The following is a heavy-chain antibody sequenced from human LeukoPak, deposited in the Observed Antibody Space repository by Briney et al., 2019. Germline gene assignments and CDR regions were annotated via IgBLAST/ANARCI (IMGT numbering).Heavy chain of an antibody. V-gene: IGHV4-61*02. Sequence: SETLSLTCTVSGGSISSGSYYWSWIRQPAGKGLEWIGRIYTSGSTNYNPSLKSRVTISVDTSKNQFSLKLSSVTAADTAVYYCARENTAMAAVWFDPWGQGTLVTVSS. CDR2: IYTSGST. D-gene: IGHD5-18*01. J-gene: IGHJ5*02. CDR1: GGSISSGSYY. CDR3: ARENTAMAAVWFDP.